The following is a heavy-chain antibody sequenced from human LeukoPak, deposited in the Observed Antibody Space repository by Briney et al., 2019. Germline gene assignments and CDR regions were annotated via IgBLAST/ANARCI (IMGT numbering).Heavy chain of an antibody. J-gene: IGHJ4*02. CDR3: ARGTQYCSSTSCSYYFDY. CDR1: GGSISSGDYY. V-gene: IGHV4-30-4*08. CDR2: IYYSGST. Sequence: SQTLSLTCTVSGGSISSGDYYWSCIRQPPGKGLEWIGYIYYSGSTYYNPSLKSRVTISVDTSKSQFSLKLSSVTAADTAVYYCARGTQYCSSTSCSYYFDYWGQGTLVTVSS. D-gene: IGHD2-2*01.